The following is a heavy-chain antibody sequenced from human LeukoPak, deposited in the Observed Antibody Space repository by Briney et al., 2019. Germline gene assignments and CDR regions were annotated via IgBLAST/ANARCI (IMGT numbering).Heavy chain of an antibody. J-gene: IGHJ4*02. CDR1: GYTFTSYG. CDR2: RNPNSGGT. Sequence: ASVEVSCKASGYTFTSYGISWVRQAPGQGLEWMAWRNPNSGGTSYAQKFQGRVTMTRDTSISTAYMELSRLRFDDTAVYYCARNKEGKSLDYWGQGTLVTVSS. V-gene: IGHV1-2*02. CDR3: ARNKEGKSLDY.